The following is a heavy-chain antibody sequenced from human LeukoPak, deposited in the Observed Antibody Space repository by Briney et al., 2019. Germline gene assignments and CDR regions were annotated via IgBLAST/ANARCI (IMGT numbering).Heavy chain of an antibody. J-gene: IGHJ4*02. CDR2: FDPEDGET. V-gene: IGHV1-24*01. Sequence: ASVKVSCKFSGYXLTELSMHWVRQAPGKGLEWMGGFDPEDGETIYAQKLQGRVTMTADTSTATAYMELSSLRSEDTAVYYCATPMVRGVVIFDYWGQGTLVTVSS. CDR1: GYXLTELS. D-gene: IGHD3-10*01. CDR3: ATPMVRGVVIFDY.